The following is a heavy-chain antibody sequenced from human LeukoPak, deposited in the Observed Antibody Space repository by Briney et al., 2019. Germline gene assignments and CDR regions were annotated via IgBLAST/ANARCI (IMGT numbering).Heavy chain of an antibody. Sequence: PGGSLRLSCAASGFTFSDYYMSWIRQAPGKGPEWVSYISSSGSTKYYADSVKGRFTISRDNAKNSLYLQMNSLRAEDTAVYYCARERYGGNGDLDYWGQGTLVTVSS. CDR1: GFTFSDYY. J-gene: IGHJ4*02. V-gene: IGHV3-11*01. CDR2: ISSSGSTK. D-gene: IGHD4-23*01. CDR3: ARERYGGNGDLDY.